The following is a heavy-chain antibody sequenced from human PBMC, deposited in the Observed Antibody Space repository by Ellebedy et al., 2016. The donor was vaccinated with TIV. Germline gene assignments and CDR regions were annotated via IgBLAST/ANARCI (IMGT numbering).Heavy chain of an antibody. D-gene: IGHD6-19*01. V-gene: IGHV3-21*04. J-gene: IGHJ4*02. CDR2: ISSSSSYI. Sequence: GGSLRLSXAASGFTFSSYSMNWVRQAPGKGLEWVSSISSSSSYIYYADSVKGRFTISRDNSKNTLYLQMNSLRAEDTAVYYCAKSPSLFSGWHFWGQGTLVTVSS. CDR3: AKSPSLFSGWHF. CDR1: GFTFSSYS.